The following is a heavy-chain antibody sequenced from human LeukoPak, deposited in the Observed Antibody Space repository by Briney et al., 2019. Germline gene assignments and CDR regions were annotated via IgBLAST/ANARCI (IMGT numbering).Heavy chain of an antibody. CDR1: GFIFSTFP. J-gene: IGHJ5*01. D-gene: IGHD1-26*01. CDR2: ISGSGRT. Sequence: GGSLRLSCAGSGFIFSTFPMSWVRQGPGKGLEWVSSISGSGRTYYADSVKGRFTISRDNSKNTLYLQMNTVRAEDTAVYYCAKDGQAGTTSPASLDSWGQGTLVTVSS. V-gene: IGHV3-23*01. CDR3: AKDGQAGTTSPASLDS.